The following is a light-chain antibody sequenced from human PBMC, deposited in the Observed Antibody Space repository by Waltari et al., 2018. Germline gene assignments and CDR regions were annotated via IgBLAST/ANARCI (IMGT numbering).Light chain of an antibody. J-gene: IGLJ3*02. Sequence: QSALTQPPSASGTPGQRVTISCSGSSSNIGSNTVNWYQQLPGTAPKLLIYSHNEGHSGGPDRFAGSKSGTAASLAINGLQSEDEADYFCAAWDGSLDGPVFGGGTKVTVL. V-gene: IGLV1-44*01. CDR3: AAWDGSLDGPV. CDR1: SSNIGSNT. CDR2: SHN.